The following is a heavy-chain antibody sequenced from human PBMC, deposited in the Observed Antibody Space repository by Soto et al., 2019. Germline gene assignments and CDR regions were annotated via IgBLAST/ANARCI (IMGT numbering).Heavy chain of an antibody. Sequence: GGSLRLSCAASGFTVSSNYMSWVRQAPGKGLEWVSVIYSGGSTYYADSVKGRFTISRDNSKNTLYLQMNSLRAEDTAVYYCEGANVVVTAVGAFDIWGQGTMVTVSS. CDR2: IYSGGST. CDR1: GFTVSSNY. V-gene: IGHV3-53*01. J-gene: IGHJ3*02. CDR3: EGANVVVTAVGAFDI. D-gene: IGHD2-21*02.